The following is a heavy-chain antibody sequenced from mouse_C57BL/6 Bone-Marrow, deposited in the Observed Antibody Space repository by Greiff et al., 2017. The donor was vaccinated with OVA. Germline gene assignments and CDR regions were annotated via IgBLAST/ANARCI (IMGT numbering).Heavy chain of an antibody. V-gene: IGHV1-80*01. J-gene: IGHJ4*01. CDR3: ARKIYYDAMDY. CDR1: GYAFSSYW. D-gene: IGHD2-1*01. Sequence: QVQLKESGAELVKPGASVKISCKASGYAFSSYWMNWVKQRPGKGLEWIGQIYPGDGDTNYNGKFKGKATLTADKSSSTAYMQLSSLTSEDSAVYFCARKIYYDAMDYWGQGTSVTVSS. CDR2: IYPGDGDT.